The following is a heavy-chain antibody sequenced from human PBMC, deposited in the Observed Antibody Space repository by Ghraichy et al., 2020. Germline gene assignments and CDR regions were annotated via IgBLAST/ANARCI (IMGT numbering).Heavy chain of an antibody. CDR3: AREEVDSSGWDH. CDR1: GFIFSGYW. Sequence: GGYLRLSCAASGFIFSGYWMTWVRQAPGKGLEWVANIKQDGSEKYYVDSVKGRFTISRDNAKNSLYLQMNSLRAEDTAVYYCAREEVDSSGWDHWGQGTLVTVSS. D-gene: IGHD6-19*01. V-gene: IGHV3-7*03. CDR2: IKQDGSEK. J-gene: IGHJ4*02.